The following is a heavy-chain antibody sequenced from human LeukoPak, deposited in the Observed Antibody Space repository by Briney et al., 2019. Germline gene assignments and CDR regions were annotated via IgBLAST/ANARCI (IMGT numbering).Heavy chain of an antibody. D-gene: IGHD5-12*01. CDR3: ASGSGYDFGAFNFDY. V-gene: IGHV1-46*01. Sequence: ASVKVSCKASGYTFTSYYMHWVRQAPGQGLEWMGIINPSGGSTSYAQKFQGRVTTTRDTSTSTVYMELSSLRSEDTAVYYCASGSGYDFGAFNFDYWGQGTLVTVSS. CDR2: INPSGGST. CDR1: GYTFTSYY. J-gene: IGHJ4*02.